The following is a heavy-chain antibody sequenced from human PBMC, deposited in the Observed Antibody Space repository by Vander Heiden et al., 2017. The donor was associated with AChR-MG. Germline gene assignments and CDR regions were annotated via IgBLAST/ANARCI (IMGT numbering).Heavy chain of an antibody. D-gene: IGHD6-13*01. CDR1: GFTFSSYA. J-gene: IGHJ4*02. CDR2: ISYDGSNK. V-gene: IGHV3-30-3*01. CDR3: ARAKGIAAAGQKSAIDY. Sequence: QVQLVESGGGVVQPGRSLRLSCAASGFTFSSYARHWVRQAPGKGLEWVAVISYDGSNKYYADSVKGRFTISRDNSKNTLYLQMNSLRAEDTAVYYCARAKGIAAAGQKSAIDYWGQGTLVTVSS.